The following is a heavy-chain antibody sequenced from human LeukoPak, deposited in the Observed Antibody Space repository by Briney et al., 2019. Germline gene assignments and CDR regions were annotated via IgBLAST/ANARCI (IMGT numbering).Heavy chain of an antibody. J-gene: IGHJ4*02. V-gene: IGHV4-31*03. CDR1: GGSISSGGYY. CDR3: ARGEIAYFDY. Sequence: SGTLSLTCTVSGGSISSGGYYWSGIRQHPGKGLEWIGYIYYSGSTYYNPSLKSRVTISVDTSKNQFSLKLSSVTAADTAVYYCARGEIAYFDYWGQGTLVTVSS. CDR2: IYYSGST.